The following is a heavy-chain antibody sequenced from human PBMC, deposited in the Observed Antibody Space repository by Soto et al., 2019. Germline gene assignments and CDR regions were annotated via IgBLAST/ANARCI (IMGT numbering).Heavy chain of an antibody. J-gene: IGHJ4*02. CDR1: GYSFTSYW. D-gene: IGHD5-18*01. Sequence: GQSLKISCKGSGYSFTSYWIGWVRQMPGKGLEWMGIIYPGDSDTSYSPSFQGQVTISADKSISTAYLQWSSLKASDTAMYYCARPAGYSYGEFDYWGQGTLVTVSS. V-gene: IGHV5-51*01. CDR3: ARPAGYSYGEFDY. CDR2: IYPGDSDT.